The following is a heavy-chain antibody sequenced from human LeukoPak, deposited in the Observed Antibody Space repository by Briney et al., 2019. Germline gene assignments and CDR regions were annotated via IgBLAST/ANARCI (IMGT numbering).Heavy chain of an antibody. CDR2: IQYDGSDK. J-gene: IGHJ4*02. CDR1: GFTFSSYG. Sequence: PGGSLRLSWAASGFTFSSYGMHWVRQAPGKGLEWVAFIQYDGSDKFYGDSMKGRFTISRDNSKNTLYLQMNSLRPEDTAVYYCRDPFDYWGQGTLVTVSS. V-gene: IGHV3-30*02. CDR3: RDPFDY.